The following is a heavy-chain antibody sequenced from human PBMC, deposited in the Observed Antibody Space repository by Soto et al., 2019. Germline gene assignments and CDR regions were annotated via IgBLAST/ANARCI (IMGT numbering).Heavy chain of an antibody. CDR2: MRGSGGST. Sequence: GGSLRLSCAASGVTFSSYAMSWVGQGPGKGLEWVSGMRGSGGSTHYADSVKGRFTISRDNSKNMFYLQMNSLRVEDTAVYFCAKGTGVGANHDGASYWGQGTLVIVSS. CDR3: AKGTGVGANHDGASY. J-gene: IGHJ4*02. CDR1: GVTFSSYA. V-gene: IGHV3-23*01. D-gene: IGHD1-26*01.